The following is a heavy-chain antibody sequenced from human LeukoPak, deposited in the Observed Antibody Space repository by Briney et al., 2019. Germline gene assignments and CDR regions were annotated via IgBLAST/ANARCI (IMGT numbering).Heavy chain of an antibody. CDR2: ISGSGGFSGSGGDT. Sequence: GGSLRLSCAASGFTYSSYGMSWVRQAPGKGLEWVSSISGSGGFSGSGGDTFYAESVKGRFKISRDNSKNTVHLQMNSLRGDDTAKYYCARVGPGPWGQGTLVIVSS. CDR1: GFTYSSYG. J-gene: IGHJ5*02. CDR3: ARVGPGP. D-gene: IGHD3-10*01. V-gene: IGHV3-23*01.